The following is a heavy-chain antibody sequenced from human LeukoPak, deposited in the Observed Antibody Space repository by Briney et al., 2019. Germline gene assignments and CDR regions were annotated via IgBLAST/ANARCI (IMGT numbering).Heavy chain of an antibody. V-gene: IGHV4-39*01. CDR2: IYYSKNT. CDR3: ARLGHRSSGGSCHHDY. CDR1: GGSISSSSAY. D-gene: IGHD2-15*01. Sequence: PSETLSLTCTVSGGSISSSSAYWGWIRQPPGKGLEWIGSIYYSKNTYYNPSLKSRVTISIDTPRNQFSLTLNSVTAADTAVYHCARLGHRSSGGSCHHDYWGQGTLVTVSS. J-gene: IGHJ4*02.